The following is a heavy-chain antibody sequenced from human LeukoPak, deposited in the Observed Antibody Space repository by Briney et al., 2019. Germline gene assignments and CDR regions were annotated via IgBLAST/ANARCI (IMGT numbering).Heavy chain of an antibody. V-gene: IGHV3-30*04. D-gene: IGHD6-19*01. J-gene: IGHJ2*01. Sequence: GGSLRLSCAASGFTFSSYAMHWVRHAPGKGLEWVAVISYDGSNKYYADSVKGRFTISRDNSKNTLYLQMNSLRAEDTAVYYCARVEEYSSGWPAYWYFDLWGRGTLVTVSS. CDR3: ARVEEYSSGWPAYWYFDL. CDR2: ISYDGSNK. CDR1: GFTFSSYA.